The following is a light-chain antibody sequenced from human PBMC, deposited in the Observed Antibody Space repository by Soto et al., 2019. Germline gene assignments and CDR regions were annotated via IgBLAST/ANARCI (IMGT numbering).Light chain of an antibody. CDR1: QSVSNN. J-gene: IGKJ5*01. V-gene: IGKV3-15*01. Sequence: EIVMTQSPATLSVSPGETVTLSCRASQSVSNNLVWYQQKPRQAPRLLMYGSSIRATGIPARFSGSGSGTEFTPTISSLQSEDFAVYYCQQNNNWPPITCGQGTRLEI. CDR3: QQNNNWPPIT. CDR2: GSS.